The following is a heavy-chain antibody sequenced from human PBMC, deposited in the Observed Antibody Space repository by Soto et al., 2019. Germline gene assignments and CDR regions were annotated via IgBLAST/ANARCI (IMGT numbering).Heavy chain of an antibody. V-gene: IGHV3-30*18. J-gene: IGHJ4*02. Sequence: QVQLVESGGGVVQPGRSLRLSCAASGFTFSSYGMHWVRQAPGKGLEWVAVISYDGSNKYYADSVKGRFTISRDNSKNTLYMQMISLRAEDTAVYYCAKGPLPRQWEIKGVIRSCYFDYWGQGTLVTVSS. CDR2: ISYDGSNK. CDR3: AKGPLPRQWEIKGVIRSCYFDY. CDR1: GFTFSSYG. D-gene: IGHD1-26*01.